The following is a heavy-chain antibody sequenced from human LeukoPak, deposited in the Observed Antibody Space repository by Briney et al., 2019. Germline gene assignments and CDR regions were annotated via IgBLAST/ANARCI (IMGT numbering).Heavy chain of an antibody. D-gene: IGHD3-16*01. Sequence: ASVKVSCKASGYTFTSYGISWVRQAPGQGLEWMGGIIPIFGTANYAQKFQGRVTITADESTSTAYMELSSLRSEDTAVYYCARHYYDYVWGPPKNWFDPWGQGTLVTVSS. CDR2: IIPIFGTA. CDR3: ARHYYDYVWGPPKNWFDP. CDR1: GYTFTSYG. V-gene: IGHV1-69*13. J-gene: IGHJ5*02.